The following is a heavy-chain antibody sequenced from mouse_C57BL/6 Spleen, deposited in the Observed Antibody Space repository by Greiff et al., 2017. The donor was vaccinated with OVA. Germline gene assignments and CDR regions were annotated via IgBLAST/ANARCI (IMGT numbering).Heavy chain of an antibody. Sequence: VQLQQPGAELVKPGASVKLSCKASGYTFTSYWMQWVKQRPGQGLEWIGEIDPSDSYTNYNQKFKGKATLTVDTSSSTAYMQLSSLTSEDSAVYYCARDGNWFAYWGQGTLVTVSA. CDR2: IDPSDSYT. CDR3: ARDGNWFAY. CDR1: GYTFTSYW. V-gene: IGHV1-50*01. J-gene: IGHJ3*01. D-gene: IGHD2-1*01.